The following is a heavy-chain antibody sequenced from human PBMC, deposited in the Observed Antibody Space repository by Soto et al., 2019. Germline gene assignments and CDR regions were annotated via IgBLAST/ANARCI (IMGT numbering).Heavy chain of an antibody. D-gene: IGHD1-26*01. CDR1: GFIFENFG. J-gene: IGHJ5*02. CDR2: TSGSGFKK. Sequence: GGSLRLSCAASGFIFENFGMSWVRQAPGKGLEWIPSTSGSGFKKYYADSVKGRFTISRDNSKSTVYLELNNLSAEDTAVYHCAKNQGVELVPLATVDWFDPWGQGSVVTVFS. CDR3: AKNQGVELVPLATVDWFDP. V-gene: IGHV3-23*01.